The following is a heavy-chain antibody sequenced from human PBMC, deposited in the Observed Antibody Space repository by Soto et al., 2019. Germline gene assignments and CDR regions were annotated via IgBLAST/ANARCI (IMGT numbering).Heavy chain of an antibody. CDR1: GFTFSSYA. CDR2: ISYDGISK. D-gene: IGHD3-3*01. CDR3: AKDGDLDPYYFDY. J-gene: IGHJ4*02. Sequence: QVQLVESGGGVVQPGRSLRLSCAASGFTFSSYAMHWVRQAPGKGLEWVAVISYDGISKHYADSVKGRFSISRDDSENTLYVQMNSLRAEDTAVYYWAKDGDLDPYYFDYWGQGTLVTVSS. V-gene: IGHV3-30-3*01.